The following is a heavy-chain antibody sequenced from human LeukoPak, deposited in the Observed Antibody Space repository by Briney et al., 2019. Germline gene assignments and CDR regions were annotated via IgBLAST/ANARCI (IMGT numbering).Heavy chain of an antibody. CDR2: ISYDGSNK. D-gene: IGHD2-2*01. CDR1: GFTFSSYG. V-gene: IGHV3-30*18. J-gene: IGHJ4*02. Sequence: PGGSLRLSCAASGFTFSSYGMHWVRQAPGKGLEWVAVISYDGSNKYYADSVKGGFTISRDNSKNTLYLQMNSLRAEDTAVYYCAKDHDIVVVPAFDYWGQGTLVTVSS. CDR3: AKDHDIVVVPAFDY.